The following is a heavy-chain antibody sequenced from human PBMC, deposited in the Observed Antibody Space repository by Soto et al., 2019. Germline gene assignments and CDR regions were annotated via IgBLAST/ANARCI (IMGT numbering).Heavy chain of an antibody. CDR2: IIPIFGTA. D-gene: IGHD2-15*01. Sequence: QVQLVQSGAEVKKPGASVKVSCKASGGTFSSYAISWVRQAPGQGLEWMGGIIPIFGTATYAQKCQGRVTNTADESPSTDYMVLSNLRPEDTAVYYCGYRPDYYYGMDVWGQGTTVTVSS. J-gene: IGHJ6*02. CDR1: GGTFSSYA. V-gene: IGHV1-69*12. CDR3: GYRPDYYYGMDV.